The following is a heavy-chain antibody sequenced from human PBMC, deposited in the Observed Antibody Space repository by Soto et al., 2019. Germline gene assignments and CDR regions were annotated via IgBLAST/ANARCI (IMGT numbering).Heavy chain of an antibody. V-gene: IGHV4-4*02. J-gene: IGHJ3*02. Sequence: QVQLQESGPGLVKPSGTLSLTCAVSSGSISSSNWWSWVRQPPGKGLEWIGEIYHSGSTNYNPSLTSRVTLSVDKSKNRVSLELSSVTAADTAVYYCARRGYCSGGSCYSDAFDIWGQGQMVTVSS. CDR3: ARRGYCSGGSCYSDAFDI. CDR1: SGSISSSNW. D-gene: IGHD2-15*01. CDR2: IYHSGST.